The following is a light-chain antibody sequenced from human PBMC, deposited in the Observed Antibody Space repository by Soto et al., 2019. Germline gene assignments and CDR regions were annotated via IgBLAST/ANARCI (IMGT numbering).Light chain of an antibody. Sequence: EIVLTQSPATLSLSPGERATLSCRAGQTIYSNVAWYQQRPGQAPRLLIYRASTGATGVPARFSGSGSGTEFTLTISGLQSEDFALYYCQQYQNLWTFGQGTKV. CDR2: RAS. V-gene: IGKV3-15*01. CDR3: QQYQNLWT. J-gene: IGKJ1*01. CDR1: QTIYSN.